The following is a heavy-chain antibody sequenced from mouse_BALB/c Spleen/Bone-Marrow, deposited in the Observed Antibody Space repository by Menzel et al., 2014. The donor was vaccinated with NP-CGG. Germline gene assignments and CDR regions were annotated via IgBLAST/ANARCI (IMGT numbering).Heavy chain of an antibody. CDR3: TRGGNWEDFDY. V-gene: IGHV5-17*02. CDR1: GFTFSSFG. J-gene: IGHJ2*01. D-gene: IGHD4-1*01. CDR2: ISSGSSTI. Sequence: QLVESGGGLVQPGGSRKLSCAASGFTFSSFGMHWVRQAPERGLEWVAYISSGSSTIFYADTVKGRFTISRDNPKNSQFLQMTSLRSEDTAMYYCTRGGNWEDFDYWGQGTTLTVSS.